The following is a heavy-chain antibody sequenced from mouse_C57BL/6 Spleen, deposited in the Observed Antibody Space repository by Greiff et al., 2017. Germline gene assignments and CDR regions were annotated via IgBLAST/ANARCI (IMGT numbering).Heavy chain of an antibody. D-gene: IGHD3-2*02. CDR1: GYTFTSYW. Sequence: QVQLKQPGAELVKPGASVKVSCKASGYTFTSYWMHWVKQRPGQGLEWIGRIHPSDSDTNYNQKFKGQATLTVDKSSSTAYMQLSSLTSEDSAVYYCARERRLGDDEAMDYWGQGTSVTVSS. J-gene: IGHJ4*01. CDR3: ARERRLGDDEAMDY. V-gene: IGHV1-74*01. CDR2: IHPSDSDT.